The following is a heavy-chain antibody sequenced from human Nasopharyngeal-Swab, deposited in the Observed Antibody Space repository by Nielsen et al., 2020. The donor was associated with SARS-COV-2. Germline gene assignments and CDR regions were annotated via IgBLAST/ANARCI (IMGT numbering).Heavy chain of an antibody. CDR3: ARSGNYYGMDV. D-gene: IGHD1-26*01. J-gene: IGHJ6*02. V-gene: IGHV5-51*01. CDR1: GYNFASYW. Sequence: GESLKISCKASGYNFASYWIGWVRQMPGRGLEWMGIIYTGDSDTKYSPSFQGQVTISVDKSINTAFLQPSSLKASDIATYYCARSGNYYGMDVWGQGTTVIVSS. CDR2: IYTGDSDT.